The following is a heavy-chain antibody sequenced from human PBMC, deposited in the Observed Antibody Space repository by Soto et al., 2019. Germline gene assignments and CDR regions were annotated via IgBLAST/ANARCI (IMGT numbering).Heavy chain of an antibody. J-gene: IGHJ4*02. V-gene: IGHV1-18*01. CDR1: GYTFTSYG. CDR2: ISAYNGNT. Sequence: QVQLVQSGAEVKKPGASVKVSCKASGYTFTSYGISWVRQAPGQGLEWMGWISAYNGNTNYARKHQGRVTMTTDTSTSTAYMELRSLRSDDTAVYYCARDLTVRGYSGYGYGAVDDYWGQGTLVTVSS. CDR3: ARDLTVRGYSGYGYGAVDDY. D-gene: IGHD5-12*01.